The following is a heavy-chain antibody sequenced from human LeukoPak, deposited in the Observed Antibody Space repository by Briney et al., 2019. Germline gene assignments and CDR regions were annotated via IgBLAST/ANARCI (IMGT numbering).Heavy chain of an antibody. CDR1: GFTFSDYY. CDR2: ISSSGSTI. V-gene: IGHV3-11*01. J-gene: IGHJ5*02. Sequence: GGSLRPSCAASGFTFSDYYMSWIRQAPGKGLEWVSYISSSGSTIYYADSVKGRFTISRDNAKNSLYLQMNSLRAEDTAVYYCARERVTTSSFRFDPWGQGTLVTVSS. CDR3: ARERVTTSSFRFDP. D-gene: IGHD4-17*01.